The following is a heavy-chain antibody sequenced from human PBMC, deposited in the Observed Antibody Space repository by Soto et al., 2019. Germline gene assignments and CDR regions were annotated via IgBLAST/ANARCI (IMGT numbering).Heavy chain of an antibody. V-gene: IGHV1-18*01. Sequence: GAPVKGSCEGCGYTFTRHGIRWVRQAPGQGLEWMGWISAYNGNTNYAQKLQGRVTMTPDTSTSTAYMELRSLRSDDTAVYYCARVVTIFGVATMDVWGQGTTVTVSS. D-gene: IGHD3-3*01. CDR3: ARVVTIFGVATMDV. CDR1: GYTFTRHG. J-gene: IGHJ6*02. CDR2: ISAYNGNT.